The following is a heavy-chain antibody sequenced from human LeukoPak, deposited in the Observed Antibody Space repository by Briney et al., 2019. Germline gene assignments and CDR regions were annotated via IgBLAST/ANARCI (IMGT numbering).Heavy chain of an antibody. Sequence: GRSPRLSCAASGVTFITYAMHWGRQGPGKGLEGLAGISYAGSNKYYADSANGRFTISRANTKNTIYLQMSSRLAADTAVYYCSRTTTPHYYRSGSYALGYWGQGNLGTVPP. D-gene: IGHD3-10*01. J-gene: IGHJ4*02. CDR3: SRTTTPHYYRSGSYALGY. CDR2: ISYAGSNK. V-gene: IGHV3-30-3*02. CDR1: GVTFITYA.